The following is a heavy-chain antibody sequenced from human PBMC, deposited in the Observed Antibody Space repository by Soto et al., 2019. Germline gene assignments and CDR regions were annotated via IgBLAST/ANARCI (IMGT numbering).Heavy chain of an antibody. CDR2: ISAYNGNT. CDR1: GYTFTSYG. Sequence: ASVKVSCKASGYTFTSYGISWVRQAPGQGLEWTGWISAYNGNTNYAQKLQGRVTMTTDTSTSTAYMELRSLRSDDTAVYYCARDRLKYSSGWFPRAFDYWGQGTLVTVPQ. D-gene: IGHD6-19*01. J-gene: IGHJ4*02. CDR3: ARDRLKYSSGWFPRAFDY. V-gene: IGHV1-18*04.